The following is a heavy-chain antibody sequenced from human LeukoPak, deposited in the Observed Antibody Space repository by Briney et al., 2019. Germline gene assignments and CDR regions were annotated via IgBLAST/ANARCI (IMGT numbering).Heavy chain of an antibody. CDR3: ARDPVSSSGWWEFDY. Sequence: ASVKVSCKASGYTFTGYYMHWVRQAPGQGLEWMGWINPNSGGTNYAQKFQGRVTMTRDTSISTAYMELSGLRSDDTAVCYCARDPVSSSGWWEFDYWGQGTLVTVSS. CDR2: INPNSGGT. J-gene: IGHJ4*02. D-gene: IGHD6-19*01. CDR1: GYTFTGYY. V-gene: IGHV1-2*02.